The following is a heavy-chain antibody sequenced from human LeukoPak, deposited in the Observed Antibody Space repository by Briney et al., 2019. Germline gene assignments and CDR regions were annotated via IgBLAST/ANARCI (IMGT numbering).Heavy chain of an antibody. CDR2: ISAYNGNT. CDR3: AREVYSNYADDY. J-gene: IGHJ4*02. V-gene: IGHV1-18*01. Sequence: ASVKVSCKASGGTFSSYAISWVRQAPGQGLEWMGGISAYNGNTNYAQKLQGRVTMTTDTSTSTAYMELRSLRSDDTAVYYCAREVYSNYADDYWGQGTLVTVSS. CDR1: GGTFSSYA. D-gene: IGHD4-11*01.